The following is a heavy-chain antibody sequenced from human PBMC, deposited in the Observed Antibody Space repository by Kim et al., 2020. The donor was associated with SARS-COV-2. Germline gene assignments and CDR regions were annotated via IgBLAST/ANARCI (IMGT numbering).Heavy chain of an antibody. CDR2: SST. Sequence: SSTSYADSVKGRFTISSDNAKNTLYLQMNRLRAEDTAVYYCARDRVNFDYWGQGTLVTVSS. CDR3: ARDRVNFDY. J-gene: IGHJ4*02. D-gene: IGHD3-10*01. V-gene: IGHV3-74*01.